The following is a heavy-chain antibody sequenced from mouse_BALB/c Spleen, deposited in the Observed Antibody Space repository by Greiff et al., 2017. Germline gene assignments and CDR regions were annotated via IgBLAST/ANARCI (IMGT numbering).Heavy chain of an antibody. V-gene: IGHV2-6-7*01. CDR1: GFSLTGYG. Sequence: VQLVESGPGLVAPSQSLSITCTVSGFSLTGYGVTWVRQPPGKGLEWLGMIWGDGSTDYNSALKSRLSISKDSSKSQVFLKMNSLQTDDTARYYCARSPLTGSYAMDYWGQGTSVTVSS. CDR3: ARSPLTGSYAMDY. CDR2: IWGDGST. D-gene: IGHD4-1*01. J-gene: IGHJ4*01.